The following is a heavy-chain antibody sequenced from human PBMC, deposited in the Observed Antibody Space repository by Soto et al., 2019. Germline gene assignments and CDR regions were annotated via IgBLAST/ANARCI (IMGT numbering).Heavy chain of an antibody. J-gene: IGHJ4*01. CDR1: AGSISSNAYY. Sequence: SETLSLTCTVSAGSISSNAYYWGWIRQSPGRGLEWIGIIHNGGSSFYNSSLRSRVTFSVDTSNNYFSLRLDSVTAADTLVYFGARQAVIMLYFVFWGPGALVKVSS. D-gene: IGHD3-16*01. CDR3: ARQAVIMLYFVF. V-gene: IGHV4-39*01. CDR2: IHNGGSS.